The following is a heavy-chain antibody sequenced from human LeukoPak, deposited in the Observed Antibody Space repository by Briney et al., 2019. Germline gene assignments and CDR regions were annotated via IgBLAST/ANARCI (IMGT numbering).Heavy chain of an antibody. CDR3: ARAERITIFGVVINDAFDI. CDR2: ISWNGGST. Sequence: GGSLRLSCAASGFTFSNYAMSWVRQAPGKGLEWVSGISWNGGSTGYADSVKGRFTISRDNAKNSLYLQMNSLRAEDTALYYCARAERITIFGVVINDAFDIWGQGTMVTVSS. D-gene: IGHD3-3*01. V-gene: IGHV3-20*04. J-gene: IGHJ3*02. CDR1: GFTFSNYA.